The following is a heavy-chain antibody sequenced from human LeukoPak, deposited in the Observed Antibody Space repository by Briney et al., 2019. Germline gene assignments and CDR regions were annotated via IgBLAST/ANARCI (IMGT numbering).Heavy chain of an antibody. CDR3: ARDRGNWNSDFDY. Sequence: GGSLRLSCAASGFTFSSYAMHWVRQAPGKGLEWVAVISYDGSNKYYADSVKGRFTISRDNSKNTLYLQMNSLRAEDTAVYYCARDRGNWNSDFDYRGQGTLVTVSS. CDR2: ISYDGSNK. CDR1: GFTFSSYA. D-gene: IGHD1-7*01. V-gene: IGHV3-30*04. J-gene: IGHJ4*02.